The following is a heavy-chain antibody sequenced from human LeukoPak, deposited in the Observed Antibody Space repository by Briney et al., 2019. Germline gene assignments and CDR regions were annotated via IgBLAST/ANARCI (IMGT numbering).Heavy chain of an antibody. D-gene: IGHD4-17*01. CDR3: ASADYGAFDI. J-gene: IGHJ3*02. V-gene: IGHV3-21*01. CDR1: GFTFSSYS. CDR2: ISSSSSYI. Sequence: AGGSLRLSCAASGFTFSSYSMNWVRQAPGEGLEWVSSISSSSSYIYYADSVKGRFTISRDNAKNSLYLQMNSLRAEDTAVYYCASADYGAFDIWGQGTMVTVSS.